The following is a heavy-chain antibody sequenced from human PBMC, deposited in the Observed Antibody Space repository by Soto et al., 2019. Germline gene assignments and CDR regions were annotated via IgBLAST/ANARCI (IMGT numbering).Heavy chain of an antibody. CDR2: ISSSSSYT. V-gene: IGHV3-11*06. J-gene: IGHJ4*02. CDR3: ARDRSPYCGGDCYSSLDY. CDR1: GFTFSDYY. D-gene: IGHD2-21*02. Sequence: GGSLRLSCAASGFTFSDYYMSWIRQAPGKGLEWVSYISSSSSYTNYADSVKGRFTISRDNAKNSLYLQMNSLRAEDTAVYYCARDRSPYCGGDCYSSLDYWGQGTLVTVSS.